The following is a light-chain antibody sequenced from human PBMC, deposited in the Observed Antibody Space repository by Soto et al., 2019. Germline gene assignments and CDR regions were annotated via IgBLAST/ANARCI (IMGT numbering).Light chain of an antibody. J-gene: IGLJ3*02. V-gene: IGLV2-8*01. CDR1: SSDVGAYKY. CDR2: EVN. CDR3: TSYAGSNIWV. Sequence: QSALTQPPSASGSPGQSVTISCTGTSSDVGAYKYVSWYQQYPGKAPKLMIYEVNKRPSGVPDRFSGSKSGNTASLTVSGLQPEDEADYYCTSYAGSNIWVFGGGTKVTVL.